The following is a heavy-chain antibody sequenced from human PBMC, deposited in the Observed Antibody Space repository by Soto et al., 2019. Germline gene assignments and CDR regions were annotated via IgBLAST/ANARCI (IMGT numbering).Heavy chain of an antibody. CDR2: IYWDDDK. CDR3: AHSLYDGVWGTNWFDP. J-gene: IGHJ5*02. D-gene: IGHD3-16*01. Sequence: QITLKESGPTLVKPTQTLTLTCTFSGFSLSTSGVGVGWIRQPPGKALEWLALIYWDDDKRYSPFLKSRLTITKDPSKNQVVLTMTNIDPVDTATYFCAHSLYDGVWGTNWFDPWGHGTLVTVSS. CDR1: GFSLSTSGVG. V-gene: IGHV2-5*02.